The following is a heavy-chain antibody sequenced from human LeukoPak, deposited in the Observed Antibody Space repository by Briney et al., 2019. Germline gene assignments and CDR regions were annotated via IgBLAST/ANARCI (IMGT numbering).Heavy chain of an antibody. J-gene: IGHJ4*02. V-gene: IGHV3-23*01. CDR1: GFTFSTYW. CDR3: ANFRTAAAD. CDR2: ISGSGGST. D-gene: IGHD6-13*01. Sequence: GGSLRLSCAASGFTFSTYWMNWVRQAPGKGLQWVSLISGSGGSTYYADSVKGRFTISRDNSKNTLYLQMNSLRAEYTAVYYCANFRTAAADWGQGTLVTVSS.